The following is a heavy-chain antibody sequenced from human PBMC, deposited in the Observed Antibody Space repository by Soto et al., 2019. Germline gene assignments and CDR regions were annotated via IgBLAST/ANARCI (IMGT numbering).Heavy chain of an antibody. CDR3: ASSRSTVSYWFDP. D-gene: IGHD4-17*01. CDR2: TYYSGNT. V-gene: IGHV4-31*03. Sequence: KPSETLSLTCTVSGGSISSGDYYWGWIRQHPGKGLEWIGYTYYSGNTYYNPSLKSRVAISLDTSKNQFSLKLSSVTAADTAVYYCASSRSTVSYWFDPWGQGTLVTVSS. J-gene: IGHJ5*02. CDR1: GGSISSGDYY.